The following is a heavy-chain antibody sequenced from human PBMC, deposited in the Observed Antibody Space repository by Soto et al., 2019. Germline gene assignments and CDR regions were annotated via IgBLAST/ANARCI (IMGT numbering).Heavy chain of an antibody. CDR1: GYTLTIYG. V-gene: IGHV1-18*01. J-gene: IGHJ3*02. Sequence: GVSVKVDCKASGYTLTIYGVSCGRLDPGQGLEWLGRVTPYKADTNSAQNLQGRVTMATDTSTNTAYLELRSLRSDDTAVYFCATDGPSNSGNLYAFDIWGQGTMVTVSS. CDR3: ATDGPSNSGNLYAFDI. D-gene: IGHD5-12*01. CDR2: VTPYKADT.